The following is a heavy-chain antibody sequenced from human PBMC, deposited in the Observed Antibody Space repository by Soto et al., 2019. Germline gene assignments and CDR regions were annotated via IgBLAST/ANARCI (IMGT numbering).Heavy chain of an antibody. CDR1: GVTFRSYA. Sequence: GGSMRISCAACGVTFRSYAMHWVRQAPGKGLEWVAVISYDGSNKYYADSVKGRFTISRDNSKNTLYLQMNSLRAEDTAVYYCARDGYCSSTSCYHRTYYYYYGMDVWGQGTTVTVSS. CDR2: ISYDGSNK. V-gene: IGHV3-30-3*01. J-gene: IGHJ6*02. CDR3: ARDGYCSSTSCYHRTYYYYYGMDV. D-gene: IGHD2-2*03.